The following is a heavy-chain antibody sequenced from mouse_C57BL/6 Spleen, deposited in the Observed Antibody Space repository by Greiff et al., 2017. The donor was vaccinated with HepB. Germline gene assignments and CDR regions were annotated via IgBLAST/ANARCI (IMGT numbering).Heavy chain of an antibody. CDR1: GYAFTNYL. CDR3: ASLLDYFDY. CDR2: INPGSGGT. V-gene: IGHV1-54*01. J-gene: IGHJ2*01. Sequence: QVQLQQSGAELVRPGTSVKVSCKASGYAFTNYLIEWVKQRPGQGLEWIGVINPGSGGTNYNEKFKGKATLTADKSSSTAYMRLSSLTSEDSAVYFCASLLDYFDYWGQVTTLTVSS. D-gene: IGHD2-1*01.